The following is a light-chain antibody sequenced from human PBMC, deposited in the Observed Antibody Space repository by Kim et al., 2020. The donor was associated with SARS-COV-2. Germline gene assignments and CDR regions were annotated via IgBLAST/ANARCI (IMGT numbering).Light chain of an antibody. CDR1: NIGSKS. V-gene: IGLV3-21*04. Sequence: SYELTQPPSVSVAPGKTARITCGGNNIGSKSVHWYQQKPGQAPVLVIYYDSDRPSGIPERFSGSNSGNTATLTNSRVEAGDEADYYCQVWDSSSDHVVFGGGTQLTV. J-gene: IGLJ2*01. CDR2: YDS. CDR3: QVWDSSSDHVV.